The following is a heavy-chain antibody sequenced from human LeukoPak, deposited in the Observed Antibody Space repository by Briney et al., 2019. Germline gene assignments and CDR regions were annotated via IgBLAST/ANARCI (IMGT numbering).Heavy chain of an antibody. D-gene: IGHD3-3*01. CDR3: ARDYDTIFGGTRDGIHNWFDP. Sequence: SETLSLTCTVSGGSISSYYWSWIRQPPGKGLEGMGYIYYSGSTNYNPSLKSRVTITVDTSKNQFSLKLSSVNAADTAVYYCARDYDTIFGGTRDGIHNWFDPWGQGTLVTVSS. CDR2: IYYSGST. CDR1: GGSISSYY. J-gene: IGHJ5*02. V-gene: IGHV4-59*01.